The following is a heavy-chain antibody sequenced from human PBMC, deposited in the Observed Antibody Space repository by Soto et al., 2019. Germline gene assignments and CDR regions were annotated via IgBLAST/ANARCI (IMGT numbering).Heavy chain of an antibody. Sequence: SETLSLTCAVSGYSISSSNWWGWIRQPPGKGLEWIGYIYYSGTTYYNPSLKSRVTMSVDTSKNQFSLKLTSVTAVDTAVYDCASREIQGPIDYWGQGTLVPVSS. J-gene: IGHJ4*02. CDR1: GYSISSSNW. V-gene: IGHV4-28*01. D-gene: IGHD1-26*01. CDR2: IYYSGTT. CDR3: ASREIQGPIDY.